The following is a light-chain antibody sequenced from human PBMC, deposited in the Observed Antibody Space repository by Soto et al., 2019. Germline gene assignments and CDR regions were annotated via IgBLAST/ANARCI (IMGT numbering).Light chain of an antibody. V-gene: IGKV1-39*01. J-gene: IGKJ2*01. CDR3: QQSYNTPQYT. CDR2: AAS. CDR1: QTISSY. Sequence: DIQMTQSPSSLSASVGDRVTITCRASQTISSYLNWYQQKPGKAPKLLIYAASSLQSGVPSRFSCSGSGIDFTLTISSLQPEDFAIYYCQQSYNTPQYTFGPGTELEIK.